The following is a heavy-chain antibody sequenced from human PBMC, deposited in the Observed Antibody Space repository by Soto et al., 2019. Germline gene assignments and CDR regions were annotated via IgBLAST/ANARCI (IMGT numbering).Heavy chain of an antibody. V-gene: IGHV3-30*18. J-gene: IGHJ6*02. CDR2: ISYDGSNK. D-gene: IGHD3-10*01. CDR1: GFTFSSYG. Sequence: GGSLRLSCAASGFTFSSYGMHWVRQAPGKGLEWVAVISYDGSNKYYADSVKGRFTISRDNSKNTLYLQMNSLRAEDTAVYYCAKALDVVRGVIYTYYYYGMDVWRQGTTVTVSS. CDR3: AKALDVVRGVIYTYYYYGMDV.